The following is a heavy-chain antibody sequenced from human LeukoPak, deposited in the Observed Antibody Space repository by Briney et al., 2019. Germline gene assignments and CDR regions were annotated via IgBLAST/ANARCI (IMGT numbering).Heavy chain of an antibody. CDR3: AREVRQQLVRHWFDP. Sequence: TGGSLRLSCAASGFTFSNAWMSWVRQAPGKGLEWVGRIKSKTDGGTTDYAAPVKGRFTISRDDSKNTLYLQMNSLRAEDTALYYCAREVRQQLVRHWFDPWGQGTLVTVSS. V-gene: IGHV3-15*05. D-gene: IGHD6-13*01. J-gene: IGHJ5*02. CDR1: GFTFSNAW. CDR2: IKSKTDGGTT.